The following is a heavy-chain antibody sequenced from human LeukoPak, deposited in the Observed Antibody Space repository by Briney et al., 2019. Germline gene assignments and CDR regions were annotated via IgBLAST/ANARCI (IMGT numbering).Heavy chain of an antibody. V-gene: IGHV4-34*01. Sequence: SETLSLTCAVYGGSFSGYYWSWIRQPPGRGLEWIGEINHSGSTNYNPSLKSRVTISVDTSKNQFSLKLSSVTAADTAVYYCAREAYCGGDCYSGFDYWGQGTLVTVSS. CDR3: AREAYCGGDCYSGFDY. CDR2: INHSGST. D-gene: IGHD2-21*02. J-gene: IGHJ4*02. CDR1: GGSFSGYY.